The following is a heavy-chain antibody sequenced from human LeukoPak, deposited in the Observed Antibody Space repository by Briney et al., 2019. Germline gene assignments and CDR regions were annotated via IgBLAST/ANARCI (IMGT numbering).Heavy chain of an antibody. J-gene: IGHJ4*02. Sequence: PGGSLRLSCAASGFTFSSYGMHWVRQAPGKGLEWVAVIWYDGSNKYYADSVKGRFTISRDNSKNTLYLQMNSLRAEDTAVYYCAKDLEDGYQNFDYWGQGTLVTVSS. V-gene: IGHV3-33*06. CDR1: GFTFSSYG. CDR2: IWYDGSNK. D-gene: IGHD5-24*01. CDR3: AKDLEDGYQNFDY.